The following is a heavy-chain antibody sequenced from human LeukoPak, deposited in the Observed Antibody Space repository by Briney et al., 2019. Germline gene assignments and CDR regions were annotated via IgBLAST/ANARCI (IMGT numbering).Heavy chain of an antibody. Sequence: PGGSLRLSCAASGFTFRSYAMHWVRQAPDKGLEWVAVISYDGSNKYYADSVKGRFTISRDNSRNTLYLQMNGLRAEDTAVYYCARPGEYSGSYGHWGQGTLVTVSS. CDR3: ARPGEYSGSYGH. CDR2: ISYDGSNK. V-gene: IGHV3-30*04. CDR1: GFTFRSYA. J-gene: IGHJ4*02. D-gene: IGHD1-26*01.